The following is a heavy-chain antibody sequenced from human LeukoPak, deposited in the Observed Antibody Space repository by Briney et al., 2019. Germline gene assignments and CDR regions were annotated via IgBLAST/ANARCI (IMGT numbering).Heavy chain of an antibody. V-gene: IGHV5-51*01. D-gene: IGHD3-22*01. CDR2: TYPGETNT. CDR3: ARHVTTPDYESCGFDA. Sequence: GESLKSSCETFGSRYTTYWRAGARQLPGKGLEWMGFTYPGETNTRYGPSLQGQLTISVDGSTRTTYLQWNSLKASDSATYYCARHVTTPDYESCGFDAWGQGTLV. J-gene: IGHJ5*02. CDR1: GSRYTTYW.